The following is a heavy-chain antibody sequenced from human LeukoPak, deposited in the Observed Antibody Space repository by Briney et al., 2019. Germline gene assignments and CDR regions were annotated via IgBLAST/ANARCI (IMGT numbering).Heavy chain of an antibody. Sequence: GGSLRLSCAASGFTFSSYATSWVRQAPRKGLEWFSAISGSGGNTYYADSVKGRFTISRDNSKNTLYLHMNSLRAEDTAVYYCAKEGRYYDTSGFYGDWGQGTLVTVSS. CDR2: ISGSGGNT. CDR3: AKEGRYYDTSGFYGD. V-gene: IGHV3-23*01. CDR1: GFTFSSYA. J-gene: IGHJ4*02. D-gene: IGHD3-22*01.